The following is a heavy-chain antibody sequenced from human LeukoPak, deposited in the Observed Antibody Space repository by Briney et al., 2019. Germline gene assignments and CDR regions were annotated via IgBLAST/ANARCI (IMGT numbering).Heavy chain of an antibody. CDR3: ARSHLWPSGTFDI. CDR2: INHGGFT. V-gene: IGHV4-34*01. D-gene: IGHD5-18*01. Sequence: SETLSLTCAVSGAFLSGYYWSWIRQSPGKWLEWIGEINHGGFTNYNPSIKSRVTISVDTSRNQIALRLSSLTAADTAVYFCARSHLWPSGTFDIWGQGTVVAVSS. J-gene: IGHJ3*02. CDR1: GAFLSGYY.